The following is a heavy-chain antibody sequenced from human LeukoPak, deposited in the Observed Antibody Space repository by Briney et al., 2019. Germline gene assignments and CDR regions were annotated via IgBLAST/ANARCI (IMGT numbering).Heavy chain of an antibody. CDR1: GGSISSGSYY. J-gene: IGHJ6*03. CDR2: IYTSGST. CDR3: ARDKLAYYDFWSGPGREDYYYYYMDV. Sequence: PSETLSLTCTVSGGSISSGSYYWSWIRQPAGKGLEWIGRIYTSGSTNYNPSLKSRVTISVDTSKNQFSLKLSSVTAADTAVYYCARDKLAYYDFWSGPGREDYYYYYMDVWGKGTTVTVSS. V-gene: IGHV4-61*02. D-gene: IGHD3-3*01.